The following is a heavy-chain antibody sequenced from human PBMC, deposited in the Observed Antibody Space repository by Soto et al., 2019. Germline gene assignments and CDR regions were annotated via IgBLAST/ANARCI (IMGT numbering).Heavy chain of an antibody. CDR3: ARGAGYCSGGSCYNWFDP. CDR1: GGSISSSNW. V-gene: IGHV4-4*02. Sequence: SETLSLTCAVSGGSISSSNWWSWVRQPPGKGLEWIGEIYHSGSTNYNPSIKSRVTISVDKSKNQFSLKLSSVTAADTAVYYCARGAGYCSGGSCYNWFDPWGQGTLVTVSS. J-gene: IGHJ5*02. D-gene: IGHD2-15*01. CDR2: IYHSGST.